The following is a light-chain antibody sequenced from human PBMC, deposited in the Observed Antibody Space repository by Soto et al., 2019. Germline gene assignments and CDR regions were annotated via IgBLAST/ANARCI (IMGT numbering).Light chain of an antibody. V-gene: IGKV1-39*01. CDR1: QSISTF. J-gene: IGKJ5*01. CDR2: GVS. Sequence: DIQMTQSPSSLSASVGDRVTITCRASQSISTFLNWYQQKPGKAPNLLIYGVSRLQGGVPSRFSGSGSGTDFTLSISSLQPEDFATYYCQQSYTAPSITFGQGTRLEIK. CDR3: QQSYTAPSIT.